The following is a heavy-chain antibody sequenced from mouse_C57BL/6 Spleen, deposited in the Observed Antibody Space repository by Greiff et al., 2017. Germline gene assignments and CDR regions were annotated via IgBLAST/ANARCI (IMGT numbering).Heavy chain of an antibody. CDR1: GYTFTDYY. J-gene: IGHJ3*01. CDR2: IYPGSGNT. Sequence: VKLMESGAELVRPGASVKLSCKASGYTFTDYYINWVKQRPGQGLEWIARIYPGSGNTYYNEKFKGKATLTAEKSSSTAYMQLSSLTSEDSAVYFCARGDSNYASWFAYWGQGTLVTVSA. V-gene: IGHV1-76*01. D-gene: IGHD2-5*01. CDR3: ARGDSNYASWFAY.